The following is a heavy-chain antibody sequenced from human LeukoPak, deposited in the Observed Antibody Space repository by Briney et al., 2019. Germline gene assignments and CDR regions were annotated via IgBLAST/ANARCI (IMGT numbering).Heavy chain of an antibody. CDR2: ISSTGSNI. D-gene: IGHD3-22*01. J-gene: IGHJ4*02. V-gene: IGHV3-48*03. CDR1: GFTFSTYE. Sequence: GGSLGLSCAASGFTFSTYEMNWVRQAPGKGLEWVSYISSTGSNIYYADSVKGRFTISRDNAKNSLYLLMNSLRTEDTAVYYCAATYYYDGSGDYWGQGTLVTVSS. CDR3: AATYYYDGSGDY.